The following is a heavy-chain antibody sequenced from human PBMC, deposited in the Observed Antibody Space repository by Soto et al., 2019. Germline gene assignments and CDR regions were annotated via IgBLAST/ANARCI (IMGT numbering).Heavy chain of an antibody. Sequence: QVQLQESGPGLVKPSDTLSLTCAVSGYSISSSNWWGWIRQPPGKGLEWIGYIYYSGSTYYNPSLKTRVTMSIDTSKNQFSLKLSSVTAVDTAVYYCARNTGGTRGPYFAYCGQGTLVTVSS. V-gene: IGHV4-28*01. D-gene: IGHD1-1*01. J-gene: IGHJ4*02. CDR1: GYSISSSNW. CDR3: ARNTGGTRGPYFAY. CDR2: IYYSGST.